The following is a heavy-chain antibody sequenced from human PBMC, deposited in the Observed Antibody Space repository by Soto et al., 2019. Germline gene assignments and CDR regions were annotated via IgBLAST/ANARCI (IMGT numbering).Heavy chain of an antibody. V-gene: IGHV3-33*01. CDR3: AREPGRIAVAGFDY. Sequence: QVQLVESGGGVVQPGRSLRLSCVASGFMFDRYGMHWVRQAPGKGLEWVAIILYDGSEKYHADSVKGRFTISRDNSKNTLYLQMSSLRAEDTALYYCAREPGRIAVAGFDYWGQGTLVTVSS. CDR1: GFMFDRYG. J-gene: IGHJ4*02. CDR2: ILYDGSEK. D-gene: IGHD6-19*01.